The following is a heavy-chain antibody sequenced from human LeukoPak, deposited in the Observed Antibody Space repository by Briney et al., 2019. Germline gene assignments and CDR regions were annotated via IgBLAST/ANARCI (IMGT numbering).Heavy chain of an antibody. CDR3: ARGVYSAEFYYYYYMDV. CDR1: GYTFTSYG. V-gene: IGHV1-18*01. J-gene: IGHJ6*03. D-gene: IGHD2-21*01. Sequence: EASVKVSCKASGYTFTSYGISWVRQAPGQGLEWMGWISAYNGNTNYAQKLQGRVTITADESTSTAYMELSSLRSEDTAVYYCARGVYSAEFYYYYYMDVWGKGTTVTVSS. CDR2: ISAYNGNT.